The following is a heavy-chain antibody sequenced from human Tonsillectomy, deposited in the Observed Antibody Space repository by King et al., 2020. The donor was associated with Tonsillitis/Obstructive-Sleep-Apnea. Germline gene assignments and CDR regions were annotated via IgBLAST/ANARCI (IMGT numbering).Heavy chain of an antibody. CDR2: ISGSGGST. V-gene: IGHV3-23*04. Sequence: VQLVESGGGLVQPGGSLRLSCAASGFTFSSYAMSWVRQAPGKGLEWVSAISGSGGSTYYADAGKGRFTISRDNSKNTLYVEMNSLSAEDRAVYYCAKDLGVVVPAAKYYYDSSADYYYGMDVWGQGTTVTVSS. J-gene: IGHJ6*02. CDR1: GFTFSSYA. D-gene: IGHD3-22*01. CDR3: AKDLGVVVPAAKYYYDSSADYYYGMDV.